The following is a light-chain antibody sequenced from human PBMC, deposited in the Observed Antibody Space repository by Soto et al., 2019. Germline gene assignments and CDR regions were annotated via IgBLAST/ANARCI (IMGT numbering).Light chain of an antibody. CDR2: LNSDGIH. J-gene: IGLJ2*01. Sequence: QSVLTQSPSSSASLGASGKLTCTLSRGHSNYAIAWHQQQPEKGPRYLMKLNSDGIHNKGDGIPDRFSGSSSGAERYLTISSLQSEDEADYYCQTGGSGIQIFGGGTKLTVL. CDR1: RGHSNYA. V-gene: IGLV4-69*01. CDR3: QTGGSGIQI.